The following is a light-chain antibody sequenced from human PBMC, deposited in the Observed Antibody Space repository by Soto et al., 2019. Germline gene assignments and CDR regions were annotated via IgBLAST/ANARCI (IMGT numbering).Light chain of an antibody. CDR3: QQRTHSPLT. V-gene: IGKV3-11*01. CDR2: DAS. J-gene: IGKJ4*01. Sequence: EVVLTQSPATLSLSPCERATLSCRASQSVSSYLAWYQQKPGQAPRLLIYDASNRATGIPARFSGSGSGTDFTLTISSLEPEDFAVYYCQQRTHSPLTFGGGTKVDIK. CDR1: QSVSSY.